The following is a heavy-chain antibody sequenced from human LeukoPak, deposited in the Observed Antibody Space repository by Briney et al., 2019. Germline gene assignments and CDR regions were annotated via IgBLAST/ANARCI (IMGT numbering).Heavy chain of an antibody. D-gene: IGHD6-6*01. CDR2: ISSGSSYIYST. J-gene: IGHJ4*02. V-gene: IGHV3-21*01. Sequence: GGSLRLSCDASGLTFNCYGMRWVRQAPGKGLEWVSSISSGSSYIYSTYYADSVKVRFTIYKDSTKKSLYLQINSLRGEDMAVYYWSRDASHVYCDSWGQGTLVTVSS. CDR3: SRDASHVYCDS. CDR1: GLTFNCYG.